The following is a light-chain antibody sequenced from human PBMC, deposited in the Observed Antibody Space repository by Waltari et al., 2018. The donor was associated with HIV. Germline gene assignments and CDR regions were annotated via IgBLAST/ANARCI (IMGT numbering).Light chain of an antibody. CDR1: QSVSSY. Sequence: EMVLTQSPATLSLSPGETATLSCRASQSVSSYLAWYQQKPGQAPRLHIYDASNRATGIPARFSGSGSGTDFTLTISSLEPEDFAVYYCQQRSNWPSLTFGGGTKVEIK. CDR3: QQRSNWPSLT. V-gene: IGKV3-11*01. J-gene: IGKJ4*01. CDR2: DAS.